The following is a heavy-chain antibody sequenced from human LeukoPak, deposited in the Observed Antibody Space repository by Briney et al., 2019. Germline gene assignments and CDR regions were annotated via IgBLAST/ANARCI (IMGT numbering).Heavy chain of an antibody. Sequence: PGRSLRLSCAASGFTFSSYGMHWVRQAPGKGLEWVAVIWYDGSNKYYASSVKGRFTISRDNSKHTLYMQMNSLSAEDTAVYYCARWGDILTPRNAFDIWGQGTMVTVSS. D-gene: IGHD3-9*01. CDR3: ARWGDILTPRNAFDI. J-gene: IGHJ3*02. CDR1: GFTFSSYG. V-gene: IGHV3-33*01. CDR2: IWYDGSNK.